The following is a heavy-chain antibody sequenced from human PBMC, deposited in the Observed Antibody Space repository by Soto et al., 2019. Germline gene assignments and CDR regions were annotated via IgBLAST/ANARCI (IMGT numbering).Heavy chain of an antibody. CDR2: INPSGGST. Sequence: ASVKVFCKASGYTFTSYYMHWVRQAPGQGLEWMGIINPSGGSTSYAQKFQGRVTMTRDTSTSTVYMELSSLRSEDTAVYYCATSTSNFGPFPDYWGQGTLVTVSS. CDR1: GYTFTSYY. CDR3: ATSTSNFGPFPDY. V-gene: IGHV1-46*03. J-gene: IGHJ4*02. D-gene: IGHD3-3*01.